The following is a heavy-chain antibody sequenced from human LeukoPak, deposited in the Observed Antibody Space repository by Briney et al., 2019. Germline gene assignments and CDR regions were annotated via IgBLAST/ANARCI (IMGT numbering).Heavy chain of an antibody. CDR3: ARSVEGYCSGTSCYYYYYYMDV. V-gene: IGHV4-34*01. Sequence: PSETLSLTCAVYGGSFSVYYWSWIRQPPGKGLEWIGEINHSGSTNYNPSLKSRVTISVDTSKNQFSLKLSSVTAADTAVYYCARSVEGYCSGTSCYYYYYYMDVWGKGTTVTVSS. CDR2: INHSGST. J-gene: IGHJ6*03. CDR1: GGSFSVYY. D-gene: IGHD2-15*01.